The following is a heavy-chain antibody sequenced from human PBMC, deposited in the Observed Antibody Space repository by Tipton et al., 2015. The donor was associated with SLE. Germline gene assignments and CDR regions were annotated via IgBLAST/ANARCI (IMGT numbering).Heavy chain of an antibody. Sequence: SLRLSCAASGFTFSSYAMSWVRQAPGKGLEWVSAISGSGGSTYYADSVKGRFTISRDNSKNTLYLQMNSLRAEDTAVYYCAKGMGSYCSGGSCYHGFDYWGQGTLVTVSS. CDR2: ISGSGGST. CDR1: GFTFSSYA. CDR3: AKGMGSYCSGGSCYHGFDY. J-gene: IGHJ4*02. V-gene: IGHV3-23*01. D-gene: IGHD2-15*01.